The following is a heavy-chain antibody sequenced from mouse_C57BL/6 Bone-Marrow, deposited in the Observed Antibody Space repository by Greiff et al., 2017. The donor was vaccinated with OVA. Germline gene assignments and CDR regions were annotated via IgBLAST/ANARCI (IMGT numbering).Heavy chain of an antibody. CDR3: AREGSYYYGSSSFAY. V-gene: IGHV1-81*01. J-gene: IGHJ3*01. CDR2: IYPRSGNT. CDR1: GYTFTSYG. Sequence: QVHVKQSGAELARPGASVKLSCKASGYTFTSYGISWVKQRTGQGLEWIGEIYPRSGNTYYNEKFKGKATLTADKSSSTAYMELRSLTSEDSAVYFCAREGSYYYGSSSFAYWGQGTLVTVSA. D-gene: IGHD1-1*01.